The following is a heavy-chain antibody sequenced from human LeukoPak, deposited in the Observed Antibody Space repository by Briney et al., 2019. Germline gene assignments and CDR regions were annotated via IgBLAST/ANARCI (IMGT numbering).Heavy chain of an antibody. Sequence: ASVKVSCKASGYSFTDYYIHWMRQAPGQGLEWMSWGSTFNGHRLYGQRFQGRVTMTTGPSTTTVYMELTRLTSDDTALYYCARDAVGARAFDAWGQGTMVTVSS. V-gene: IGHV1-2*02. J-gene: IGHJ3*01. D-gene: IGHD1-26*01. CDR3: ARDAVGARAFDA. CDR2: GSTFNGHR. CDR1: GYSFTDYY.